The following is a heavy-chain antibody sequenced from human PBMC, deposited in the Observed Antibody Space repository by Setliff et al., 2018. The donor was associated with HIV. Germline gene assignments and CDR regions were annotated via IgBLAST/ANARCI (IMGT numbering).Heavy chain of an antibody. J-gene: IGHJ3*02. Sequence: PGGSLRLSCAASGFTFSTYAMTWVRQGPGKGLEWVSGISGGGGTTYYADSVRGRFTFSRDNSKNTLYLQMNSPRPEDTAVYYCARDPGLPVRAFDIWGQGTMVTVSS. CDR2: ISGGGGTT. D-gene: IGHD2-21*02. CDR1: GFTFSTYA. V-gene: IGHV3-23*01. CDR3: ARDPGLPVRAFDI.